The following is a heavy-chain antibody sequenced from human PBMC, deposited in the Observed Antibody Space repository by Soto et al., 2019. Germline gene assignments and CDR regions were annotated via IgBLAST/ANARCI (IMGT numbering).Heavy chain of an antibody. CDR3: GRTPAI. CDR2: IYRSGST. J-gene: IGHJ3*02. V-gene: IGHV4-30-2*01. Sequence: QLQLQESGSGLVKPSQTLSLTCAVSGGSISSGGYSWSWIRQPPGKGLECIGYIYRSGSTYYNPSLKSLVTTSVDRSKNQFSLKLSSVTAADTAVYYYGRTPAIWGQSTMVTASS. CDR1: GGSISSGGYS.